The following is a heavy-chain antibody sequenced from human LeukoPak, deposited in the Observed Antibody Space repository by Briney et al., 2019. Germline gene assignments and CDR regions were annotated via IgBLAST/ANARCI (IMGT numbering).Heavy chain of an antibody. CDR3: ARDKPIAAADY. D-gene: IGHD6-13*01. J-gene: IGHJ4*02. CDR1: GFTFSTYT. Sequence: GGSLRLSCAASGFTFSTYTMIWVRQAPGKGLQWVSSIHSSGNYIFYADSLKGRFTISRDNAENSLYLQMNSLRAEDTAVYYCARDKPIAAADYWGQGTLVTVSS. CDR2: IHSSGNYI. V-gene: IGHV3-21*01.